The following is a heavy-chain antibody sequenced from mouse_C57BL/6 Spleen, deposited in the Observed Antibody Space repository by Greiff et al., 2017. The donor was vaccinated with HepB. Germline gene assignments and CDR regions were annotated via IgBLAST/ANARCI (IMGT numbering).Heavy chain of an antibody. CDR3: ARGEIYDGYCLDY. V-gene: IGHV1-64*01. J-gene: IGHJ2*01. Sequence: QVQLQQPGAELVKPGASVKLSCKASGYTFTSYWMHWVKQRPGQGLEWIGMIHPNSGSTNYNEKFKSKATLTVDKSSSTAYMQLSSLTSEDSAVYYCARGEIYDGYCLDYWGQGTTLTVSS. CDR2: IHPNSGST. CDR1: GYTFTSYW. D-gene: IGHD2-3*01.